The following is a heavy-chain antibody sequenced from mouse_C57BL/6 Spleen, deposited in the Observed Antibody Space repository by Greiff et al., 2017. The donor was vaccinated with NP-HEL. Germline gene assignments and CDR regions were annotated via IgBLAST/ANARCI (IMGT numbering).Heavy chain of an antibody. J-gene: IGHJ2*01. Sequence: EVKLMESGPGLVKPSQSLSLTCSVTGYSIPSGYYWNWIRQFPGNKLEWMGYISYDGSNNYNPSLTNRISITRDTSKNQFFLKLNSVTTEDTATYYCARDRGTVVPLDYWGQGTTLTVSS. D-gene: IGHD1-1*01. CDR2: ISYDGSN. CDR3: ARDRGTVVPLDY. CDR1: GYSIPSGYY. V-gene: IGHV3-6*01.